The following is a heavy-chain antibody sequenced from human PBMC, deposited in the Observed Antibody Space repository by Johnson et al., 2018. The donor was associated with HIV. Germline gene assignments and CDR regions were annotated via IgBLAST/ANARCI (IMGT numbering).Heavy chain of an antibody. CDR1: GFTFSNAW. V-gene: IGHV3-15*01. J-gene: IGHJ3*02. D-gene: IGHD7-27*01. Sequence: EVQLVESGGGLVKPGGSLRLSCAASGFTFSNAWMNWVRQAPGKGLEWVGRIKSKTDGGTTDYAAPVKGRFSISRDDSKNTLYLQMNSLKTEDTALYYCSTPRPNWGWNAFHIWGQGTMVTVSS. CDR2: IKSKTDGGTT. CDR3: STPRPNWGWNAFHI.